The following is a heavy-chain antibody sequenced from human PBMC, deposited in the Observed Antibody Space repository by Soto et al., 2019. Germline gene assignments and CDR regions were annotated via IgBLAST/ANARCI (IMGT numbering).Heavy chain of an antibody. CDR2: IYYDGSNE. CDR1: EFTFSNFG. Sequence: QVQLVESGGGVVQPGRSLRLSCAASEFTFSNFGMHWVRQAPGKGLEWVAVIYYDGSNEYYADSVKGRFTISRDNSKNPLYMQMNSLRAEDTAVYYCARGDVVVAADAFDIWGQGTMVTVSS. J-gene: IGHJ3*02. D-gene: IGHD2-15*01. CDR3: ARGDVVVAADAFDI. V-gene: IGHV3-33*01.